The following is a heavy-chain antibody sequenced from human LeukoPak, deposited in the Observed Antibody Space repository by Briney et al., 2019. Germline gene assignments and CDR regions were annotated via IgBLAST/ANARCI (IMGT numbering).Heavy chain of an antibody. CDR2: ISFDGSNK. D-gene: IGHD7-27*01. Sequence: PGRSLRLSCAASGFTFSSYAMHWVRQAPGKGLEWVAVISFDGSNKYYADSVKGRFTISRDNSKNTLYLQMNSLRAEDTAVYYCAREKAPTGVEFFDYWGQGTLVTVSS. CDR1: GFTFSSYA. V-gene: IGHV3-30-3*01. J-gene: IGHJ4*02. CDR3: AREKAPTGVEFFDY.